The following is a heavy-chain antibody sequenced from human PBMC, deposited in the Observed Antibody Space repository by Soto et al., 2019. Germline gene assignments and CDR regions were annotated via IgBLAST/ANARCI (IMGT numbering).Heavy chain of an antibody. D-gene: IGHD1-7*01. V-gene: IGHV1-8*01. CDR2: MNPNSGNT. Sequence: SVKGYRKAAGYTLTSYDISWVRLATGQGLEWMGWMNPNSGNTGYAQKFQGRVTMTRNTSISTAYMELSSLRSEDTAVYYCARGRDWNYGDYYYGMDVWGQGPTGTVPS. J-gene: IGHJ6*02. CDR3: ARGRDWNYGDYYYGMDV. CDR1: GYTLTSYD.